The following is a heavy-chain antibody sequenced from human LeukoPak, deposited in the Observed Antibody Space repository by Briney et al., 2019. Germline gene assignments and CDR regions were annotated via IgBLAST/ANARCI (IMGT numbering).Heavy chain of an antibody. Sequence: SETLSLTCTVSGGSISSSSYYWGWIRQPPGKGLEWIGSIYYSGSTYYNPSLKSRVTISVDTSKNQFSLKLSSVTAADTAVYYCASGGVPAIDWWGQGTLVTVSS. J-gene: IGHJ4*02. CDR3: ASGGVPAIDW. D-gene: IGHD3-16*01. CDR2: IYYSGST. V-gene: IGHV4-39*01. CDR1: GGSISSSSYY.